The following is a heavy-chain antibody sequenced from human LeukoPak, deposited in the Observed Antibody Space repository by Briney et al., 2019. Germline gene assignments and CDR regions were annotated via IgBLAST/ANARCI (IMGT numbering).Heavy chain of an antibody. CDR1: AYSIGGGYY. J-gene: IGHJ3*02. D-gene: IGHD3-10*01. CDR3: ARDPPRGSGSYHALVI. V-gene: IGHV4-38-2*02. Sequence: SETLSLTCTVSAYSIGGGYYWGWIRQAPGKGLEWIGSIYYRGSTYYNPSLKCRVTISVDTFKNQFSLRLNSVTAADTAVYYCARDPPRGSGSYHALVIWGQGTMVTVS. CDR2: IYYRGST.